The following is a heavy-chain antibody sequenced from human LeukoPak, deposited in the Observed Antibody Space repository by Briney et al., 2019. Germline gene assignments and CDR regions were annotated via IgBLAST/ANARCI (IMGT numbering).Heavy chain of an antibody. Sequence: GGSLRLSCAASGFTFSSYAMSWVRQAPGKGLEWVSAISGSGGSTYYADSVKGRFTISRDNSKNTLYLQMNSLRAEDTAVYYCAKAHCSGGSCYGNWFDPWGQGTLVTVSS. V-gene: IGHV3-23*01. J-gene: IGHJ5*02. CDR2: ISGSGGST. CDR3: AKAHCSGGSCYGNWFDP. D-gene: IGHD2-15*01. CDR1: GFTFSSYA.